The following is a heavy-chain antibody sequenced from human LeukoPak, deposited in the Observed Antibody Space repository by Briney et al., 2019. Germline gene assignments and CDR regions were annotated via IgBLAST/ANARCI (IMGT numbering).Heavy chain of an antibody. CDR1: GFTFNNYG. J-gene: IGHJ4*02. V-gene: IGHV3-30*02. CDR2: IRYNGNNQ. D-gene: IGHD4-17*01. CDR3: ARVGIYGDYNRYFDY. Sequence: GGSLRLSCAASGFTFNNYGMHWVRQAPGKGLEWVAFIRYNGNNQYYADSVKGRFTISRDNAKNSLFLQMNSLRAEDTALYFCARVGIYGDYNRYFDYWGQGTLVTVSS.